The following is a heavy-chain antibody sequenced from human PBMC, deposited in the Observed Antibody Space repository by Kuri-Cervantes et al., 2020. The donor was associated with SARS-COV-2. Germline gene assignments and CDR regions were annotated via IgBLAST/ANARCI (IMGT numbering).Heavy chain of an antibody. CDR3: ATDFAIFGLVAPGY. CDR1: GYTFTSYA. J-gene: IGHJ4*02. D-gene: IGHD3-3*01. V-gene: IGHV1-3*01. Sequence: ASVTVSCKASGYTFTSYAMHWVRQAPGQRREWMGWINAGNGNTKYSQKFQGRVTRTDDTSTDTAYMELSSLRSEDTAVYYCATDFAIFGLVAPGYWGQGTLVTVSS. CDR2: INAGNGNT.